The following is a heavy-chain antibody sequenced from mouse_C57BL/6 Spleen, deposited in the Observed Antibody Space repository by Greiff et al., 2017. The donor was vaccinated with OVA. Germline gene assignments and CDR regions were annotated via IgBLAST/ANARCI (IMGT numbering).Heavy chain of an antibody. CDR2: IWSDGST. D-gene: IGHD2-1*01. CDR3: ARHGGNYYLYAMDY. V-gene: IGHV2-6-1*01. CDR1: GFSLTSYG. J-gene: IGHJ4*01. Sequence: QVQLKESGPGLVAPSQSLSITCTVSGFSLTSYGVHWVRQPPGKGLEWLVVIWSDGSTTYNSALKSRLSISKDNSKSQVFLKMNSLQTDDTAMYYCARHGGNYYLYAMDYWGQGTSVTVSS.